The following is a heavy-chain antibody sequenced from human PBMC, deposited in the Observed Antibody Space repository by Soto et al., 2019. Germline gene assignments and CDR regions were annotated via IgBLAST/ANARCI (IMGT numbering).Heavy chain of an antibody. D-gene: IGHD1-26*01. Sequence: GGSLRLSCAASGFTFSSYGMHWVRQAPGKGLEWVAVISYDGSNKYYADSVKGRFTISRDNSKNTLYLQMNSLRAEDTAVYYCAKLSLGGSYSYDIWGQGTMVTVSS. CDR1: GFTFSSYG. V-gene: IGHV3-30*18. CDR3: AKLSLGGSYSYDI. CDR2: ISYDGSNK. J-gene: IGHJ3*02.